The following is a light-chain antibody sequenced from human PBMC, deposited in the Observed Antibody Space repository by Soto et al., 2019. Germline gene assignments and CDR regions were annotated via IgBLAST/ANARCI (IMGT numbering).Light chain of an antibody. CDR3: QFYNSWLIT. CDR1: QAISSN. V-gene: IGKV3-15*01. J-gene: IGKJ5*01. CDR2: GAS. Sequence: EIVMTQSPATLSVSPWERATLSCRGSQAISSNLAWYQQRPGQAPRLLIYGASTRATGIPARFSGSGSGTEFTLTIGSLQSEDFAVYYCQFYNSWLITFGQGTRLEIK.